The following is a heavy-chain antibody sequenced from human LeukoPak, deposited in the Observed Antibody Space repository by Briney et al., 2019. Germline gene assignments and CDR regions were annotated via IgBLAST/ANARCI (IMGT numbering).Heavy chain of an antibody. V-gene: IGHV3-30*02. CDR1: GFTFSSYG. D-gene: IGHD2-15*01. CDR2: IRYDGSNK. CDR3: AKDLVKYCSGGSCYFFDY. J-gene: IGHJ4*02. Sequence: GGSLRLSCAASGFTFSSYGMHWVRQAPGKGLEWVAFIRYDGSNKYYADSVKGRFTISRDNSKNTLYLQMNSLRAEDTAVYYCAKDLVKYCSGGSCYFFDYWGQGTLVTVSS.